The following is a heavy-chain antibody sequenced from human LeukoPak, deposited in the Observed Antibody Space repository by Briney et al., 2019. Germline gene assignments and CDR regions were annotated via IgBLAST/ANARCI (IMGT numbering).Heavy chain of an antibody. CDR3: ARHKGYYDILTGYPYYYYYYMDV. Sequence: GESLKISCKGSGYSFTSYWIGWVRQMPGKGLEWMGIIYPGDSDTRYSPSFQGQVTISADKSICTAYLQWSSLKASDTAMYYCARHKGYYDILTGYPYYYYYYMDVWGKGTTVTVSS. CDR2: IYPGDSDT. D-gene: IGHD3-9*01. J-gene: IGHJ6*03. V-gene: IGHV5-51*01. CDR1: GYSFTSYW.